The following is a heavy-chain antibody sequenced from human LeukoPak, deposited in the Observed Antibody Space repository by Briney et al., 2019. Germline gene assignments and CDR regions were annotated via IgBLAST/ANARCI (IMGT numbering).Heavy chain of an antibody. V-gene: IGHV6-1*01. CDR2: TYYRSKWHN. Sequence: SQTLSLTCAISGDIVSSNSAAWNWIRQSPSRGLEWLGRTYYRSKWHNDYAVSVKSRITINPDTSKNQFSLQLNSVTPEDTAVYYCARDGYSGYEGDYYGMDVWGQGTTVTVSS. CDR3: ARDGYSGYEGDYYGMDV. D-gene: IGHD5-12*01. J-gene: IGHJ6*02. CDR1: GDIVSSNSAA.